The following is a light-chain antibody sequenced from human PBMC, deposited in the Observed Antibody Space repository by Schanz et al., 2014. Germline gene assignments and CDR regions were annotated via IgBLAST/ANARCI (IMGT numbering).Light chain of an antibody. CDR2: NVN. J-gene: IGLJ2*01. CDR1: SSDVGSYDY. CDR3: SSYAGSNFVV. Sequence: QSALIQPPSVSGSPGQSVTISCTGTSSDVGSYDYVSWYQQHPGTVPKPMIYNVNTRPSGVPDRFSGSKSGNTASLTVSGLQAEDEADYYCSSYAGSNFVVFGGGTKLTVL. V-gene: IGLV2-8*01.